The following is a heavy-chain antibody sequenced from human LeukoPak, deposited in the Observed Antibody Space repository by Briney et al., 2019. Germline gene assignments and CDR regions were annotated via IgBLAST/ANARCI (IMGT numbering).Heavy chain of an antibody. CDR3: ARVGWFGGAWYFDY. Sequence: ASVKVSCKASGYTFTNYGISWVRQAPGQGLEWMGWISAYNGHTNYAQKLQGRVTMTTDTSASTAYMELSSLRSEDTAVYYCARVGWFGGAWYFDYWGQGTLVTVSS. CDR1: GYTFTNYG. D-gene: IGHD3-10*01. V-gene: IGHV1-18*01. J-gene: IGHJ4*02. CDR2: ISAYNGHT.